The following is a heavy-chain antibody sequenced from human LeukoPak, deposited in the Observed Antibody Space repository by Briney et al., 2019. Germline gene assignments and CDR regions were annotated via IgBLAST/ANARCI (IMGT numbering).Heavy chain of an antibody. Sequence: ASVKVSCKVSGYTLTELSMHWVRQAPGQGLEWMGWISAYNGNTNYAQKLQGRVTMTTDTSTSTAYMELRSLRSDDTAVYYCARDGPNWGLWYFDLWGRGTLVTVSS. V-gene: IGHV1-18*01. J-gene: IGHJ2*01. D-gene: IGHD7-27*01. CDR3: ARDGPNWGLWYFDL. CDR1: GYTLTELS. CDR2: ISAYNGNT.